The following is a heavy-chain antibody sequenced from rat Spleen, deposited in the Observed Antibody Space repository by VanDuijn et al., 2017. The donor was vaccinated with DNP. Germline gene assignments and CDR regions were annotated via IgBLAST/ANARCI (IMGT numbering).Heavy chain of an antibody. V-gene: IGHV2-16*01. CDR2: MWYDGDT. CDR1: GFSLTTYS. J-gene: IGHJ4*01. Sequence: QVQLKESGPGLVQPSETLSLTCTVSGFSLTTYSVSWVRQPSGKGPEWMGKMWYDGDTAYNSALKSRLSISRDTSKSQVFLKMNSLQTEDTAMYFCARWAVIITDYYAMDAWGQGTSVTVSS. CDR3: ARWAVIITDYYAMDA. D-gene: IGHD1-12*03.